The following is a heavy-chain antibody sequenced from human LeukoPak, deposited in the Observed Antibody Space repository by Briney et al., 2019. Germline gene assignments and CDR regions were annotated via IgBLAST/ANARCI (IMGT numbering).Heavy chain of an antibody. V-gene: IGHV3-23*01. D-gene: IGHD5-18*01. CDR3: AKRRGYSYGYSDY. Sequence: GGSLRLSCAASGFTFSSYAMSWVRQAPGKGLEWVSAISGSGGSTYYADAVKGRFTISRDNSKNTLYLQMNSLRAEDTAVYYCAKRRGYSYGYSDYWGQGTLVTVSS. CDR1: GFTFSSYA. CDR2: ISGSGGST. J-gene: IGHJ4*02.